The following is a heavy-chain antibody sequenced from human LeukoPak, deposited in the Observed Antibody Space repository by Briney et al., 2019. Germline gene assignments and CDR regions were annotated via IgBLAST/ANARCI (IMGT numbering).Heavy chain of an antibody. V-gene: IGHV3-30*02. CDR1: AFRFSSYG. J-gene: IGHJ4*02. CDR3: AKVPLSSSGWDREYYFDY. Sequence: GGSLRLSCAASAFRFSSYGMHWVRQAPGKGPEWVAFIRSDSSNQYYADSVKGRFTISRDNSKNTLYLQMNSLRAEDTAVYYCAKVPLSSSGWDREYYFDYWGQGTLVTVSS. D-gene: IGHD6-19*01. CDR2: IRSDSSNQ.